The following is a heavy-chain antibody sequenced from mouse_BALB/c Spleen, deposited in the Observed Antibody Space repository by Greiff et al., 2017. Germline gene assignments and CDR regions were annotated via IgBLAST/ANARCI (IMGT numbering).Heavy chain of an antibody. CDR2: ISYSGST. CDR3: ARRITTATRGYWYFDV. CDR1: GYSITSDYA. V-gene: IGHV3-2*02. J-gene: IGHJ1*01. Sequence: DVKLQESGPGLVKPSQSLSLTCTVTGYSITSDYAWNWIRQFPGNKLEWMGYISYSGSTSYNPSLKSRISITRDTSKNQFFLQLNSVTTEDTATYYCARRITTATRGYWYFDVWGAGTTVTVSS. D-gene: IGHD1-2*01.